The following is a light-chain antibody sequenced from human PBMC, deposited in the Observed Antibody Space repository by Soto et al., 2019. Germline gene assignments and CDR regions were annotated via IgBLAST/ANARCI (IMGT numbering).Light chain of an antibody. Sequence: EIVLTQPPGTLSLSPGERATLSCRASQSVSSSYLAWYQQKPGQAPRLLIYGASSRATAIPDRFSGSGSGTDFTLTISRLEPEDFAVYYCQQYGSSPTFGGGTKVDI. CDR2: GAS. V-gene: IGKV3-20*01. J-gene: IGKJ4*01. CDR1: QSVSSSY. CDR3: QQYGSSPT.